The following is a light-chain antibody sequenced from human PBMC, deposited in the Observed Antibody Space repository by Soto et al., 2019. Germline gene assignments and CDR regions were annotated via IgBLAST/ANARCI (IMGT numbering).Light chain of an antibody. Sequence: EIVLTQSPATLSLSPGERATLSCRASQSVSSYLAWYQQKPGQAPRLLIYEASNRATGIPARFSGSGSGTDFTLTISSLESEDSAVYYCQQRSHWPPYTFGQGTKVDIK. CDR2: EAS. CDR1: QSVSSY. V-gene: IGKV3-11*01. J-gene: IGKJ2*01. CDR3: QQRSHWPPYT.